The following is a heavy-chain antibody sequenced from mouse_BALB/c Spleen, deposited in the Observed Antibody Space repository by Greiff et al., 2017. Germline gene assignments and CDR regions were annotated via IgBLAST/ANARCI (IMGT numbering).Heavy chain of an antibody. CDR1: GFTFSSYG. CDR3: ASLPFAY. V-gene: IGHV5-6-3*01. CDR2: INSNGGST. D-gene: IGHD2-1*01. Sequence: EVQRVESGGGLVQPGGSLKLSCAASGFTFSSYGMSWVRQTPDKRLELVATINSNGGSTYYPDSVKGRFTISRDNAKNTLYLQMSSLKSEDTAMYYCASLPFAYWGQGTLVTVSA. J-gene: IGHJ3*01.